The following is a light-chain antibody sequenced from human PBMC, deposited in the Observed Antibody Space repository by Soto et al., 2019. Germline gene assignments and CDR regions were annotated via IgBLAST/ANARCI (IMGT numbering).Light chain of an antibody. CDR3: CSYAGGWV. V-gene: IGLV2-11*01. CDR1: ISDVGGYNY. CDR2: DVN. Sequence: QSALTQPRSVSGSPGQSVTISCTGTISDVGGYNYVSWYQQHPGKAPKLMIYDVNKRPSGVPDRFSGSKSGNTASLTISGLQAADEADYYCCSYAGGWVFGGGTKVTVL. J-gene: IGLJ3*02.